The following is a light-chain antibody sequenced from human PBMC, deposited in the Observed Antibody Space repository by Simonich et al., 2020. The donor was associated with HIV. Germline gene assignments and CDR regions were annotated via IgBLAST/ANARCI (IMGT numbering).Light chain of an antibody. CDR3: QQYYSTPGT. V-gene: IGKV4-1*01. CDR1: QSVLYSSNNKNY. J-gene: IGKJ2*01. Sequence: DIVMTQSPDSLAVSLGERATINCKSSQSVLYSSNNKNYLAWYQQKPGQPHKLIIYWASTRESGVPDRFSGSGSGTDFTLTISSLQAEDVAVYYCQQYYSTPGTFGQGTKLEIK. CDR2: WAS.